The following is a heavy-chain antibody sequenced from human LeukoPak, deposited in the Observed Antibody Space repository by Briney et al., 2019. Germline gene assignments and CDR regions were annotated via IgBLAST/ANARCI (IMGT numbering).Heavy chain of an antibody. CDR3: AKRGDYYDSSGYPYYFDY. Sequence: GGSLRLSCAASGFTFSSYAMSWVRQAPGNGLEWVSAISGSGGSTYYADSVKGRFTISRDNSKNTLYLQMNSLRAEDTGVYYCAKRGDYYDSSGYPYYFDYWGQGTLVTVSS. CDR1: GFTFSSYA. V-gene: IGHV3-23*01. J-gene: IGHJ4*02. CDR2: ISGSGGST. D-gene: IGHD3-22*01.